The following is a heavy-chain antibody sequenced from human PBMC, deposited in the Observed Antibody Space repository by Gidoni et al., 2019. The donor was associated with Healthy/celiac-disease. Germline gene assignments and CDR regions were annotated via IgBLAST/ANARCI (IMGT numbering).Heavy chain of an antibody. D-gene: IGHD5-18*01. CDR2: ISSSGSTI. CDR3: ASGEDTAMELYAFDI. V-gene: IGHV3-11*01. J-gene: IGHJ3*02. Sequence: QVQLVESGGGLVKPGGSLRLSCAASGFTFRAYYMSWIRQAPGKGLEGVSYISSSGSTIYYADSVKGRFTISRDNAKNSLYLQMNSLRAEDTAVYYCASGEDTAMELYAFDIWGQGTMVTVSS. CDR1: GFTFRAYY.